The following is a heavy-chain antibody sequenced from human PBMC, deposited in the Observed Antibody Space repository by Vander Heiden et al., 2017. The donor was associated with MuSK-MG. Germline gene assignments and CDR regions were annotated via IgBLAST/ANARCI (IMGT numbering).Heavy chain of an antibody. CDR1: GFTFSSYA. D-gene: IGHD3-10*01. CDR2: ISDDGSKQ. J-gene: IGHJ4*02. Sequence: QVQLVESGGGVVRPGGSLRLSCAAPGFTFSSYAMHWVRQAPGKGLAWVAVISDDGSKQFYADSVKGRFTVSRDNSKDTLYVQMNSLRVEDTAVYYCARDMVRGVIISVPDSWGQGTLVTVSS. V-gene: IGHV3-30*04. CDR3: ARDMVRGVIISVPDS.